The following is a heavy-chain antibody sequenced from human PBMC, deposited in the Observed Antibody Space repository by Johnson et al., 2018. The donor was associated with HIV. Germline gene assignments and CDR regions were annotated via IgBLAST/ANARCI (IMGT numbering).Heavy chain of an antibody. D-gene: IGHD2-15*01. CDR3: AKEQLLRAFDI. CDR2: ISYDGSNK. CDR1: GFTFSSYA. J-gene: IGHJ3*02. V-gene: IGHV3-30-3*01. Sequence: QVQLVESGGGLVQPGGSLRLSCAASGFTFSSYAMHWVRQAPGKGLEWVVTISYDGSNKYYADSVKGRFTISRDNSKNTLYLQMNSLRAEDTAVYYCAKEQLLRAFDIWGQGTMVTVSS.